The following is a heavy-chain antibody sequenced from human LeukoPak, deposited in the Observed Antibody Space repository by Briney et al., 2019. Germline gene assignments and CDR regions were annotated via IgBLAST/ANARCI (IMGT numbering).Heavy chain of an antibody. V-gene: IGHV1-8*01. D-gene: IGHD3-22*01. Sequence: GASVKVSCKASGYTLTSYDIHWVRQATGQGLEWMGWMNPNNANTGYAQKFQGRVTITRNTSISPAYMELSSLRSEDTAVYYCGRVRTMSGRRLDYWGQGTLVTVSS. CDR2: MNPNNANT. CDR3: GRVRTMSGRRLDY. J-gene: IGHJ4*02. CDR1: GYTLTSYD.